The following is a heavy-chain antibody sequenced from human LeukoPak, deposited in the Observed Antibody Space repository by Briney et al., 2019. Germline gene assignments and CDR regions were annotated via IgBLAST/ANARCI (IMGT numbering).Heavy chain of an antibody. CDR2: ISSGGDII. Sequence: GGSLRLSCAASGFTFSDYYMSWIRQAPGKGLEWVSYISSGGDIIYYADSVKGRFTISRDNAKNSLYLQMNSLRADDTAVYYCARGERPDGYNPTLSDYWGQGTLVTVSS. CDR3: ARGERPDGYNPTLSDY. D-gene: IGHD5-24*01. CDR1: GFTFSDYY. J-gene: IGHJ4*02. V-gene: IGHV3-11*01.